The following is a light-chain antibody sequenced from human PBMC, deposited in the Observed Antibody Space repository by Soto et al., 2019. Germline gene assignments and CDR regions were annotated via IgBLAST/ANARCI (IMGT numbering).Light chain of an antibody. CDR3: QKYNNAPLT. CDR1: QGISNY. Sequence: DIQMTQSPSSLSASVGDRVTITCRASQGISNYLAWYQQKPGKVPRLLISAASTLQSGVPSRFSGSGSGTEFTLTIISLQPEDVGTFYCQKYNNAPLTFGPGTKVDIK. V-gene: IGKV1-27*01. J-gene: IGKJ3*01. CDR2: AAS.